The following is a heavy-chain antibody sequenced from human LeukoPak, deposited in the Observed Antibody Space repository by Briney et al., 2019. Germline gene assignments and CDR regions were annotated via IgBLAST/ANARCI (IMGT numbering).Heavy chain of an antibody. D-gene: IGHD3-22*01. CDR3: AKAGVRYFDSSGLYAFDF. CDR2: IYYSGST. CDR1: GGSISSTSYY. Sequence: SETLSLTCAVSGGSISSTSYYWAWIRQPPGKGLEWIGTIYYSGSTYHNPSLKSRVTMSVGTSRSRFSLKLSSVDAADTAVYYCAKAGVRYFDSSGLYAFDFWGQGTTVTVSS. J-gene: IGHJ3*01. V-gene: IGHV4-39*01.